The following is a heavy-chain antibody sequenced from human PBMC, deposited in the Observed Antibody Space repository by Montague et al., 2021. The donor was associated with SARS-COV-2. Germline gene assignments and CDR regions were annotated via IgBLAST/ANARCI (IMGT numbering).Heavy chain of an antibody. V-gene: IGHV4-39*07. CDR2: VPISGST. CDR1: GGSISSSSFY. CDR3: ARDIVGAGLFDY. D-gene: IGHD6-19*01. Sequence: SETLSLTCTVSGGSISSSSFYWGWIRQPAGQGLEWIGSVPISGSTYYNPSLESRVTISEDTSKNQFSLKLSSVTAADTAVYYCARDIVGAGLFDYWGQGTLVTVSS. J-gene: IGHJ4*02.